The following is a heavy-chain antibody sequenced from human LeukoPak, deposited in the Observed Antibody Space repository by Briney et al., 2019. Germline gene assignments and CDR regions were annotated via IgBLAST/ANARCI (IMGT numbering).Heavy chain of an antibody. J-gene: IGHJ6*03. V-gene: IGHV3-7*01. CDR2: IKQDGSEK. Sequence: SGGSLRLSCAASGFTFSSYWMSWVRQAPGKGLEWVANIKQDGSEKYYVDSVKGRFTISRDNAKNSLYLQMNNLRAEDTAVYYCARNPIGRYYYYYMDVWGKGTTVTVSS. D-gene: IGHD3-16*01. CDR1: GFTFSSYW. CDR3: ARNPIGRYYYYYMDV.